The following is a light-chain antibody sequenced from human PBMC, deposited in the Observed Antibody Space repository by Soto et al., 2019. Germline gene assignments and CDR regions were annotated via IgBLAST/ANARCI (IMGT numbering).Light chain of an antibody. V-gene: IGKV1-9*01. CDR3: QQFNSYPIT. CDR1: QAINNY. J-gene: IGKJ5*01. CDR2: GAS. Sequence: DIQLTQSPSFLSASVGDRVTITCRASQAINNYLAWYQQKPGKAPNLLIYGASTLQSGVPSRFSGSGSGVEFTLIISSLQPEDVATYYCQQFNSYPITFGQGTRLEIK.